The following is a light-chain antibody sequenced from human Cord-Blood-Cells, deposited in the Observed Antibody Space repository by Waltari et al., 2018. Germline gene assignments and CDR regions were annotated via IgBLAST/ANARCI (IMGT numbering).Light chain of an antibody. J-gene: IGLJ3*02. CDR1: RSNIGSNY. V-gene: IGLV1-47*01. CDR3: VAWDDSLSGRV. Sequence: GQRVTISCSGSRSNIGSNYVSWYQQLPGTAHKLLIYTNNQRPSGVPDRFSGSKSGTSASLAIRGLRSEDEADYYCVAWDDSLSGRVFGGGTKLTVL. CDR2: TNN.